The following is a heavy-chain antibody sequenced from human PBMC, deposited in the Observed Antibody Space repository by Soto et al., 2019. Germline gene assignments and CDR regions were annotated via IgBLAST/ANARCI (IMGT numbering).Heavy chain of an antibody. V-gene: IGHV3-33*01. Sequence: PGGSMRRSCALSGFPFSLYGFHWVRQSPGKGLEWLGVIVSDGSAIYHADSLEGRFFISRDNSKDILYLQMNSLRVEDTAVYYCARDDAFDNENGFDMWGQGTMVTVSS. CDR1: GFPFSLYG. CDR2: IVSDGSAI. J-gene: IGHJ3*02. D-gene: IGHD3-3*02. CDR3: ARDDAFDNENGFDM.